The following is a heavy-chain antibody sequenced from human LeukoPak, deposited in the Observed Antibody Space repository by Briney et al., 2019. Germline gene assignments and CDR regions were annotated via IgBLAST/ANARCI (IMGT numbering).Heavy chain of an antibody. V-gene: IGHV4-38-2*02. J-gene: IGHJ4*02. D-gene: IGHD3-22*01. CDR2: MYHSGST. CDR3: ARDTNYDSSGDAIFDY. CDR1: GYSISSGYY. Sequence: SETLSLTCAVSGYSISSGYYWGWIRQPPGKGLEWIGSMYHSGSTYYNPSLKSRVTISVDTSKNQFSLMLRSVTAADTAVYYCARDTNYDSSGDAIFDYWGQGTLVTVSS.